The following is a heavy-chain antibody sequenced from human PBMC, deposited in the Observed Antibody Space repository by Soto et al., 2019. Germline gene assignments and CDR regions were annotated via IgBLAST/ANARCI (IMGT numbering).Heavy chain of an antibody. CDR2: IYSGGST. CDR1: GFTVSSNY. D-gene: IGHD6-13*01. J-gene: IGHJ6*02. Sequence: GGSLRLSCEASGFTVSSNYMSWVRQAPGKGLEWVSVIYSGGSTYYADSVKGRFTISRDNSKNTLYLQMNSLRAEDTAVYYCARDSPPSWYSNYYYYGMDVWGQGTTVTVSS. CDR3: ARDSPPSWYSNYYYYGMDV. V-gene: IGHV3-53*01.